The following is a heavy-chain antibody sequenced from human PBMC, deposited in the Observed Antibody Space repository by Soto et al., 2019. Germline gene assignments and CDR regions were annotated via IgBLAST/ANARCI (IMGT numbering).Heavy chain of an antibody. Sequence: NPSETLSLTCTVSGGSISSSSYYWGWIRQPPGKGLEWIGSINYSGSTYYNPSLKSRVTISVDTSKNQFSLKLTSVTAADTAVYYCARDKITGLFDYWGQGTLVTVSS. D-gene: IGHD2-8*02. V-gene: IGHV4-39*02. CDR2: INYSGST. CDR1: GGSISSSSYY. J-gene: IGHJ4*02. CDR3: ARDKITGLFDY.